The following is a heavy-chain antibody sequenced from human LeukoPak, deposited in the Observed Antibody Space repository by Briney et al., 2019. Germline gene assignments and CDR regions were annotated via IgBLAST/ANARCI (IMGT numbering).Heavy chain of an antibody. CDR1: GFTSSSYW. CDR3: AREYYDILTGYYDADAFDI. CDR2: IKQEGSEK. V-gene: IGHV3-7*03. Sequence: GGSLRLSCAASGFTSSSYWMSWVRQAPGKGLEWVANIKQEGSEKYYVDSVKGRFTISRDNAKNSLYLQMNSLRAEDTAVYYCAREYYDILTGYYDADAFDIWGQGTMVTVSS. D-gene: IGHD3-9*01. J-gene: IGHJ3*02.